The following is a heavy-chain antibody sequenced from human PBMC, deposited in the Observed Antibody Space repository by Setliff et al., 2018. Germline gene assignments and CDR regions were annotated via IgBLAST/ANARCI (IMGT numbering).Heavy chain of an antibody. CDR1: GGMSGTYS. V-gene: IGHV1-69*13. J-gene: IGHJ4*02. D-gene: IGHD2-15*01. CDR2: IIPIFGTP. Sequence: SVKVSCKASGGMSGTYSISWVRQAPGQGLEWMGAIIPIFGTPNYAQKFQDRVTITAGVSTSTAYMELSSLRSNDTAVYYCARDGAYCSGGSCYSFDYWGQGTPVTVSS. CDR3: ARDGAYCSGGSCYSFDY.